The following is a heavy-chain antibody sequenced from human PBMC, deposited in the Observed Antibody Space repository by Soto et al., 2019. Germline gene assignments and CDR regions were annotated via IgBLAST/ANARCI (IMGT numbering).Heavy chain of an antibody. J-gene: IGHJ6*03. Sequence: GGSLRLSCAASGFTFSSYAMSWVRQAPGKGLEWVSAISGSGGSTYYADSVKGRFTISRDNSKNTLYLQMNSLRAEDTAVYYCAKDPSLTVTTRQGYCMDVWGKGTTVTVSS. CDR2: ISGSGGST. CDR3: AKDPSLTVTTRQGYCMDV. CDR1: GFTFSSYA. D-gene: IGHD4-17*01. V-gene: IGHV3-23*01.